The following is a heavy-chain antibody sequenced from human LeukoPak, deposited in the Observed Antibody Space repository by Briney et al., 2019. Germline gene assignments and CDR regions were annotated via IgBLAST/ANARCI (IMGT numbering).Heavy chain of an antibody. V-gene: IGHV3-23*01. CDR2: ISGSGGSA. CDR1: GFTFSSYA. CDR3: AKGSYYFDY. J-gene: IGHJ4*02. Sequence: GGSLRVSCAASGFTFSSYAMSWVRQARGKGLEWVSAISGSGGSAYYADSVKGRFTISRDNSKNTLYLQMNSLRAEDTAVYYCAKGSYYFDYWGQGTLVTVSS.